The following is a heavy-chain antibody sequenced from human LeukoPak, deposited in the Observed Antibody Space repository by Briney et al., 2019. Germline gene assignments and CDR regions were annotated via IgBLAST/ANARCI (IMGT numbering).Heavy chain of an antibody. CDR2: IYFTGTT. V-gene: IGHV4-4*07. CDR1: GDSISGGYY. Sequence: SETLSLTCTVAGDSISGGYYWDWIRQPAGKGLEWIGRIYFTGTTNYNPSLKSRVTMTVEPSKSQCSLKLTSVTAADTAVYYCARDRGWGAFNAWGQGTRVTVSP. D-gene: IGHD3-10*01. J-gene: IGHJ3*01. CDR3: ARDRGWGAFNA.